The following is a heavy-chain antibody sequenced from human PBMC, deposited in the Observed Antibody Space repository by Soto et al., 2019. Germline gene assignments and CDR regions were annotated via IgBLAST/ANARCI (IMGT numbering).Heavy chain of an antibody. Sequence: ASVKVSCKASGYTFTIYGISGVLQSPVQWLDGMGWISAYNGNTNYAQKLQGRVTMTTDTSTSTAYMELRSLRSDDTAVYYCARDLVYSYGYGNAFDIWGQGTMVTVSS. J-gene: IGHJ3*02. D-gene: IGHD5-18*01. CDR1: GYTFTIYG. CDR2: ISAYNGNT. CDR3: ARDLVYSYGYGNAFDI. V-gene: IGHV1-18*01.